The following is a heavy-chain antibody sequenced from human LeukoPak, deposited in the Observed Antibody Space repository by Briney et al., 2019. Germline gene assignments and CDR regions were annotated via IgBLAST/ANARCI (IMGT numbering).Heavy chain of an antibody. V-gene: IGHV3-74*01. CDR3: ARDTGRAFDI. J-gene: IGHJ3*02. CDR1: GFTFSGYW. Sequence: PGGSLRLSCAASGFTFSGYWMYWVRQAPGKGLVWVSGVKSDASSTYYADSVKGRFTISRGNAKNTLYLQMNSLRVEDTAMYYCARDTGRAFDIWGQGTMVTVSS. CDR2: VKSDASST. D-gene: IGHD4-17*01.